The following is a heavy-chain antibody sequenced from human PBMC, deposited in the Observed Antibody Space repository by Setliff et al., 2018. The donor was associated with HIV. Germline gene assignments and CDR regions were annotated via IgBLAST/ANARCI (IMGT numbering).Heavy chain of an antibody. CDR3: ARYSSNWHTFDY. CDR2: IWYDGSNQ. CDR1: GFTFGNYG. V-gene: IGHV3-33*01. D-gene: IGHD6-13*01. J-gene: IGHJ4*02. Sequence: HPGGSLRLSCAASGFTFGNYGMHWVRQAPGKGLEWVAVIWYDGSNQNYADSVKGRFTVSRDNSKNTLYLQMNSLTPDDTGIYHCARYSSNWHTFDYWGQGTPVTVSS.